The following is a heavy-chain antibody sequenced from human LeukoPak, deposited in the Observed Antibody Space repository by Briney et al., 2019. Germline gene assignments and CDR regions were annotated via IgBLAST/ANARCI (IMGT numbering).Heavy chain of an antibody. CDR1: GFIFDDSL. Sequence: PGGSLRLSCVASGFIFDDSLMHWVRRAPGKGLEWVSLISRDGSTPYYADSVKGRFTISRGNSKNSLFLQMNSLTTEDTAVYFCARDIRGNCFDSWGQGTLVTVSS. J-gene: IGHJ4*02. V-gene: IGHV3-43*01. CDR3: ARDIRGNCFDS. D-gene: IGHD3-16*01. CDR2: ISRDGSTP.